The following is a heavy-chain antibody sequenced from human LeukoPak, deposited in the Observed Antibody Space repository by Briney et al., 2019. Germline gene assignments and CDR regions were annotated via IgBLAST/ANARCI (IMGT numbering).Heavy chain of an antibody. V-gene: IGHV3-20*04. CDR1: GFTFDDYG. J-gene: IGHJ5*02. Sequence: GGSLRLSCAASGFTFDDYGMSWVRQAPGKGLEWVSDINGNGASTGYGDSLKGRFTISRDNAKNSLYLQMNSLRAEDTAFYYCARHGGIAVASNWFDPWGQGTLVTVSS. CDR3: ARHGGIAVASNWFDP. CDR2: INGNGAST. D-gene: IGHD6-19*01.